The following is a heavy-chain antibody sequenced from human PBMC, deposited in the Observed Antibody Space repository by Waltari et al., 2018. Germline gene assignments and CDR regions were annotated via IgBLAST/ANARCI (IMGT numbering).Heavy chain of an antibody. CDR2: IYHTGST. V-gene: IGHV4-38-2*02. Sequence: QVQLQESGPGLAKPSETLSLTCTVSHYSISNGYYWGWIRQPPGKGLEWIASIYHTGSTSYSPSLRLRGAISMDTAMSQLSLRLSSVTAADTADYYCAMVGHCSGGSCPNDAFDTWGPGTSVTV. J-gene: IGHJ3*02. D-gene: IGHD2-15*01. CDR1: HYSISNGYY. CDR3: AMVGHCSGGSCPNDAFDT.